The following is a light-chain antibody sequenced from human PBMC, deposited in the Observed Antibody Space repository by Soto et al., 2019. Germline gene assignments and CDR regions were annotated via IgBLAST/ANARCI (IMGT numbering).Light chain of an antibody. J-gene: IGKJ4*01. Sequence: EIVLTQSPATLSVSPEESATLSCRTSHSVDSNLAWYQQKPGQAPRLLLFGASTRATGIPARFSGSGSGTDFTLTISGLQSEDFAVYYCQQYNNWPLTFGGGTKVDIK. V-gene: IGKV3D-15*01. CDR1: HSVDSN. CDR2: GAS. CDR3: QQYNNWPLT.